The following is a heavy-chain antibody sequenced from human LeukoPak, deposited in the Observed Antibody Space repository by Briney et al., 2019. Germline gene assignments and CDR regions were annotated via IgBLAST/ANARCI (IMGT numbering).Heavy chain of an antibody. CDR1: GGSISTSNW. CDR3: ARGQGATVPQVGKNWFDP. J-gene: IGHJ5*02. D-gene: IGHD1-26*01. CDR2: IYHSGST. V-gene: IGHV4-4*02. Sequence: SETLSLTCAVSGGSISTSNWWSWVRQPPGKGLEWIGEIYHSGSTNFNPSLTSRVTISVDKSKSQFSLKLSSVTAADTAIYYCARGQGATVPQVGKNWFDPWGQGTRVTVSS.